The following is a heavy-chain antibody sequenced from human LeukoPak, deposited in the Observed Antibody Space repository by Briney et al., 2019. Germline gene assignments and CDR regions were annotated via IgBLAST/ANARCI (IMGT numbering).Heavy chain of an antibody. CDR2: ISGSGGST. D-gene: IGHD3-3*01. V-gene: IGHV3-23*01. J-gene: IGHJ3*02. Sequence: GGSLSLSCPASGFTFSSYAMSGVGQAPGKGREWASPISGSGGSTYYADSVKGRFTISRDNSKNTLYLQMNSLRAEDTAVYYCAKFGIFGVVIWAFDIWGQGTMVTVSS. CDR1: GFTFSSYA. CDR3: AKFGIFGVVIWAFDI.